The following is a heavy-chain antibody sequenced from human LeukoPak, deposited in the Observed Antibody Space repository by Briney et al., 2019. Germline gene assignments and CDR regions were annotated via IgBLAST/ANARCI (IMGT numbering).Heavy chain of an antibody. CDR2: INPNNGGT. CDR3: AREMESATVVTPGY. CDR1: GYTFTGYY. D-gene: IGHD4-23*01. Sequence: GASVKVSCKASGYTFTGYYMHWVRQAPGQGLEWMGWINPNNGGTNYAQKFQGRVTMTRDMSINTANMELSSLRSDDTALYYCAREMESATVVTPGYWGQGTLVTVSS. J-gene: IGHJ4*02. V-gene: IGHV1-2*02.